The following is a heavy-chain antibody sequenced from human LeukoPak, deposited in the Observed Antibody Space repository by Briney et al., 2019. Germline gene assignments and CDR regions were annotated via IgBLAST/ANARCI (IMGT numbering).Heavy chain of an antibody. Sequence: ASVKVSRKASGGTFSSYAISWVRQAPGQGLEWMGGTIPIFGTANYAQKFQGRVTITADESTSTAYMELSSLRSEDTAVYYCASPGYQLLFGTSMWFDPWGQGTLVTVSS. CDR2: TIPIFGTA. D-gene: IGHD2-2*01. V-gene: IGHV1-69*01. J-gene: IGHJ5*02. CDR1: GGTFSSYA. CDR3: ASPGYQLLFGTSMWFDP.